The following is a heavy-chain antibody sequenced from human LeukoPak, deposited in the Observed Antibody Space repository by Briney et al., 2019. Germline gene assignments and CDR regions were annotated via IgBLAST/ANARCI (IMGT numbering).Heavy chain of an antibody. V-gene: IGHV3-30*02. CDR2: IRYDGSTE. D-gene: IGHD4-23*01. CDR3: ARGGADYDGTQGAFDI. Sequence: GGSLRLSCAPSGFTFRTYGMHWVRQAPGKGLEWVAFIRYDGSTEYYADSVKGRFTISRENAKNSLYLQMNSLRAGDTAVYYCARGGADYDGTQGAFDIWGQGTMVTVSS. CDR1: GFTFRTYG. J-gene: IGHJ3*02.